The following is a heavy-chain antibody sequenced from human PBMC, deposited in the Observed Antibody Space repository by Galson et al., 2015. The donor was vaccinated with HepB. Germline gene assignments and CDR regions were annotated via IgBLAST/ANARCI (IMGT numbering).Heavy chain of an antibody. D-gene: IGHD5-12*01. V-gene: IGHV4-39*07. Sequence: LSLTCTVSGGSISSSSYYWGWIRQPPGKGLGWIGSIYYSVSIYYSGSTYYNPSLKSRVTISVDTSKNQFSLKLSSVTAADTAVYYCARAEGWLNFDYWGQGTLVTVSS. CDR1: GGSISSSSYY. CDR2: IYYSVSIYYSGST. J-gene: IGHJ4*02. CDR3: ARAEGWLNFDY.